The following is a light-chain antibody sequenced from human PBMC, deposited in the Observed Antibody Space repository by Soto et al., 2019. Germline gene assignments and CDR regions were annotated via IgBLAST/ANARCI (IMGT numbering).Light chain of an antibody. CDR2: DVS. Sequence: QSALTQPASVSGSPGQSITISCTGTSSDVGGYNYVSWYQQHPGKAPKLMIYDVSNRPSGGSNRFSGSKSGNTASLTISGLQAEDEADYYCSSYTSSSPLFGTGTKLTVL. V-gene: IGLV2-14*01. CDR3: SSYTSSSPL. J-gene: IGLJ1*01. CDR1: SSDVGGYNY.